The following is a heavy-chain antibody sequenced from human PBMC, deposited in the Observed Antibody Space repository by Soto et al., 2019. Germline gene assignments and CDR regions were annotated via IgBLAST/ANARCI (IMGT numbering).Heavy chain of an antibody. CDR2: ISAYNGTT. J-gene: IGHJ4*02. V-gene: IGHV1-18*01. CDR3: ARGGGIVVVTAPYDH. CDR1: GYTFTSYG. D-gene: IGHD2-21*02. Sequence: ASVKVSCKASGYTFTSYGLSWVRQAPEQGLEWMGWISAYNGTTNYAQKLQGSVTMTTDTSTSTAYMELMSLRSDDTAVFYFARGGGIVVVTAPYDHWGQGTLVTVSS.